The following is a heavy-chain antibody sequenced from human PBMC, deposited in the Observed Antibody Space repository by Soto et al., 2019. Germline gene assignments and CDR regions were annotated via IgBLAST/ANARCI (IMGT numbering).Heavy chain of an antibody. D-gene: IGHD6-13*01. Sequence: QVQLQESVPGLMKPSGTLSLTCAVSGGSITSNWWSWVRQPPGKGLEWIAEICHTGSANYTPSLRGRLTISMDKSRTPLSLNLNSVTAADTAVYYFARHSAVSGTRGFDPWGQGTLVTVSS. CDR1: GGSITSNW. V-gene: IGHV4-4*02. CDR3: ARHSAVSGTRGFDP. CDR2: ICHTGSA. J-gene: IGHJ5*02.